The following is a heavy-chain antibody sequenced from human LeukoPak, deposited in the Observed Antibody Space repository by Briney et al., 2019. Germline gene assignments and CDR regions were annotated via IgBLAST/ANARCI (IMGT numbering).Heavy chain of an antibody. V-gene: IGHV3-23*01. CDR1: GFTFSSYA. CDR2: ISGSGGST. CDR3: AKAVGYSSGRYFDY. Sequence: GGALRLSCAASGFTFSSYAMSWVRQAPGKGLEWVSAISGSGGSTYYADSVKGRFTISRDNSKNTLYLQMNSLRAEDTAVYYCAKAVGYSSGRYFDYWGQGTLVTVSS. J-gene: IGHJ4*02. D-gene: IGHD6-19*01.